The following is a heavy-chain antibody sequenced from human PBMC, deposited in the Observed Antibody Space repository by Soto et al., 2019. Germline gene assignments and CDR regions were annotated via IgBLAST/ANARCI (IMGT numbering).Heavy chain of an antibody. CDR3: ARGPQYYYYYYYMDV. CDR2: IIPILGIA. J-gene: IGHJ6*03. Sequence: SVKVSCKASGGTFSSYTISWVRQAPGQGLEWMGRIIPILGIANYAQKFQGRVTIIADKSTSTAYMELSSLRSEDTAVYYCARGPQYYYYYYYMDVWGKGTTVTVSS. V-gene: IGHV1-69*02. CDR1: GGTFSSYT.